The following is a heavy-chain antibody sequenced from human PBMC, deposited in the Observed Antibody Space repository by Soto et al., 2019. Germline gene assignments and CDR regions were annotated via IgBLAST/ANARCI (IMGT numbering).Heavy chain of an antibody. Sequence: EVQLVASGGGLVKPGGSLRLSCAASGFTFSSYSMNWVRQAPGKGLEWVSSISSSSSYIYYADSVKGRFTISRDNAKNSLYLQMNSLRAEDTAVYYCARDKEVGANSDAFDIWGQGTMVTVSS. D-gene: IGHD1-26*01. CDR2: ISSSSSYI. J-gene: IGHJ3*02. CDR3: ARDKEVGANSDAFDI. V-gene: IGHV3-21*01. CDR1: GFTFSSYS.